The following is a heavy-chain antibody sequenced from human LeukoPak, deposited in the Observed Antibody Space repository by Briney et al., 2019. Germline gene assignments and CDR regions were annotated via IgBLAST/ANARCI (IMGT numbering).Heavy chain of an antibody. V-gene: IGHV4-59*01. D-gene: IGHD5-24*01. CDR1: GGSISSYY. J-gene: IGHJ4*02. Sequence: SETLSLTCTVSGGSISSYYWSWIRQPPGKGLEWIGYIYYSGSTNYNPSLKSRVTISVDTSKNQFSLKLSPVTAADTAVYYCARGGWLPPKTFDYWGQGTLVTVSS. CDR3: ARGGWLPPKTFDY. CDR2: IYYSGST.